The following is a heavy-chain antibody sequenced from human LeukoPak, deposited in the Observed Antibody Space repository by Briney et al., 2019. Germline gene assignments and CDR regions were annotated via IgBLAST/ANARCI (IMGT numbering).Heavy chain of an antibody. D-gene: IGHD1-1*01. CDR2: ISGSGATT. Sequence: GGSLRLSCAASGFTFINSAMTWVRQAPGKGLEWVAVISGSGATTYYADSVKGRFTISRDNSKSTLFLQMESLRDDDTAVYYCAKDRDGSSWNEQFDYWGQGTLVSVTS. CDR1: GFTFINSA. V-gene: IGHV3-23*01. CDR3: AKDRDGSSWNEQFDY. J-gene: IGHJ4*02.